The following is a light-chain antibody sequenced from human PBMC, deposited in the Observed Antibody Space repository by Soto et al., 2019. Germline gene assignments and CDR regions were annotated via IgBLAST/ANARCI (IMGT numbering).Light chain of an antibody. CDR3: QRRSNWPPYT. CDR1: QSVSSY. CDR2: DAS. Sequence: EVVLTQSPATMSLSPGERATHSCRASQSVSSYLAWYQQKPGQSPTLLIYDASNTATGIPARFRGSGYGTDFNITLSSLEPEEFAVYCCQRRSNWPPYTFGKATTLPIK. V-gene: IGKV3-11*01. J-gene: IGKJ2*01.